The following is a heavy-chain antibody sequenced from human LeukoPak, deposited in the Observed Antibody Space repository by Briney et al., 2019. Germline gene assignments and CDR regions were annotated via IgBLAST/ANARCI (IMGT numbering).Heavy chain of an antibody. Sequence: GGSLRLSCAASGFTFCIYAMHGVPQAPDKGLECVAAISYDGSNKYFADSVKGRFTISRDNSKNMLYLQMNSLIAEDTACYYRAKDNRWMRASVVPAAILSSGMDVWGQGTTVTVSS. V-gene: IGHV3-30-3*01. CDR3: AKDNRWMRASVVPAAILSSGMDV. CDR1: GFTFCIYA. CDR2: ISYDGSNK. D-gene: IGHD2-2*02. J-gene: IGHJ6*02.